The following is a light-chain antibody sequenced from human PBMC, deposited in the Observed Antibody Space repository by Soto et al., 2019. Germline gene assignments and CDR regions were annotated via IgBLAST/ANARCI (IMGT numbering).Light chain of an antibody. CDR2: DAS. Sequence: EIVLTQSPGTLSLSPGERATLSSRASQSVYNFLAWYQQRPGQAPRLLIYDASNRATGIPGRFSGSGSGTDFTLTITNLEPEDFAIYYCQVRNIWPPFPFGQGTKLEIK. CDR1: QSVYNF. J-gene: IGKJ2*01. V-gene: IGKV3-11*01. CDR3: QVRNIWPPFP.